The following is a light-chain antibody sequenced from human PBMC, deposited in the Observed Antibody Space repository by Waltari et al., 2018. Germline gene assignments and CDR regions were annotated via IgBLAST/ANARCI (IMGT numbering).Light chain of an antibody. CDR2: GAS. CDR3: QLYVRLPVT. J-gene: IGKJ1*01. Sequence: SGRASQSVGRTLARYQQKPGQAPRLLIYGASNRATGIPDRFSGSGSGTDFSLTISRLEPEDFSVYYCQLYVRLPVTFGQGTRVEI. V-gene: IGKV3-20*01. CDR1: QSVGRT.